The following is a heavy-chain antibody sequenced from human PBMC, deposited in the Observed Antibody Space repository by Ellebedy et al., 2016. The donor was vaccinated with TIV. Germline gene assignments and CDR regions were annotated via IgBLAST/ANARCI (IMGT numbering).Heavy chain of an antibody. CDR2: TSSDGSYK. Sequence: GGSLRLSCGASGFNFRTHGMHWVRQGPEKGLEWVAVTSSDGSYKDYADSVRGRFTISGDNSKSTLYLEMNSLRVEDTGVYYCARDSGYTDTWYPGYWGQGTLVTVSS. J-gene: IGHJ4*02. CDR1: GFNFRTHG. V-gene: IGHV3-30*03. D-gene: IGHD6-13*01. CDR3: ARDSGYTDTWYPGY.